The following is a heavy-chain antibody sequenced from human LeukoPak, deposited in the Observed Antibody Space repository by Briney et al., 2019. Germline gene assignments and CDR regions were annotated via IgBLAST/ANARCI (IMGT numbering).Heavy chain of an antibody. CDR1: GGSISSYY. CDR2: IYYSGST. CDR3: ARHVSKYQLLHYYYYGMDV. D-gene: IGHD2-2*01. J-gene: IGHJ6*02. V-gene: IGHV4-59*08. Sequence: PSETLSLTCTVSGGSISSYYWSWIRQPPGKGLEWIGYIYYSGSTNYNPSLKSRVTISVDTSKNQFSLKLSSVTAADTAVYYCARHVSKYQLLHYYYYGMDVWGQGTTVTVSS.